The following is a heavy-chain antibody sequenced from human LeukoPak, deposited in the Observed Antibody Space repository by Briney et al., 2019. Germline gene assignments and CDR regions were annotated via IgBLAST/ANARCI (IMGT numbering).Heavy chain of an antibody. CDR1: RFTFSSYA. D-gene: IGHD2-15*01. CDR2: ISGSGGSK. Sequence: GGSLRLSCAPSRFTFSSYAMTWVRQAAGKGLEWVSAISGSGGSKYYADSVKGRFTISRDNSKNPLSLQVNSRGAGAMAVYFRAKCLGGSPFDYWGQGTLVTVSS. J-gene: IGHJ4*02. V-gene: IGHV3-23*01. CDR3: AKCLGGSPFDY.